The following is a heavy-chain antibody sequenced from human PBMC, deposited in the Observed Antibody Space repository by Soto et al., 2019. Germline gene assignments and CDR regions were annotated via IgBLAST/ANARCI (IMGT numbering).Heavy chain of an antibody. CDR3: AREDLCCSSTSCLAAGWFDP. Sequence: SVKVSCKASGGTFSSYAISWVRQAPGQGLEWMGGIIPIFGTANYAQKFQGRVTITADKSTSTAYMELSSLRSEDTAVYYCAREDLCCSSTSCLAAGWFDPWGQGTLVTVSS. J-gene: IGHJ5*02. V-gene: IGHV1-69*06. D-gene: IGHD2-2*01. CDR2: IIPIFGTA. CDR1: GGTFSSYA.